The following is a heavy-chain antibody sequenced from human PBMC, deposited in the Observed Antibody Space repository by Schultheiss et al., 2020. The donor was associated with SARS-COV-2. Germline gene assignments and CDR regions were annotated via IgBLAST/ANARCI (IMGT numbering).Heavy chain of an antibody. J-gene: IGHJ6*02. D-gene: IGHD3-22*01. CDR1: GFTFSNAW. CDR3: TTDQYHYVSSGYSISLYYYYGMHV. V-gene: IGHV3-15*07. CDR2: IKSKTDGGTT. Sequence: GGSLRLSCAASGFTFSNAWMNWVRQAPGKGLEWVGRIKSKTDGGTTDYAAPVKGRFTISRDDSKNTLDLQMSSLRIEDTAVYYCTTDQYHYVSSGYSISLYYYYGMHVWGQGITVTVSS.